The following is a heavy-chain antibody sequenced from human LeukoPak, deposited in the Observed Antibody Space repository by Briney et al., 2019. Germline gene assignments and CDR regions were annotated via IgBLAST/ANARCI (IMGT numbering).Heavy chain of an antibody. V-gene: IGHV4-59*01. CDR1: GGSISSYY. J-gene: IGHJ3*02. Sequence: SETLSLTCTVSGGSISSYYWSWIRQPPGKGLEWIGYIYYSGSTNYNPSLKSRVTISVDTSKNQFSLKLSSVTAADTAVYYRARDNYYGSGSYYDAFDIWGQGTMVTVSS. CDR2: IYYSGST. D-gene: IGHD3-10*01. CDR3: ARDNYYGSGSYYDAFDI.